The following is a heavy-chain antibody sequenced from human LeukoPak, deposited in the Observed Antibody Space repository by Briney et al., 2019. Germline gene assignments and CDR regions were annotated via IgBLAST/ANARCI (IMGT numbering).Heavy chain of an antibody. CDR3: AKAPFSSGWCVDWFDP. CDR1: GFTFSSYG. V-gene: IGHV3-23*01. J-gene: IGHJ5*02. D-gene: IGHD6-19*01. Sequence: GGTLRLSCAASGFTFSSYGMSWVRQAPGKGLEWVSAISGSGGSTYYADSVKGRFTISRDNSKNTLYLQMNSLRAEDTAVYYCAKAPFSSGWCVDWFDPWGQGTLVTVSS. CDR2: ISGSGGST.